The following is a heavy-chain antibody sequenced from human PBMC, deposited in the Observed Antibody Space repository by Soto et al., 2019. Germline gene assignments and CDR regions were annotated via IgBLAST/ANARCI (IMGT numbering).Heavy chain of an antibody. D-gene: IGHD3-22*01. CDR3: ARAAIYYDSSGYHVLGYYFDY. V-gene: IGHV4-30-2*01. Sequence: QLQLQESGSGLVKPSQTLSLTCAVSGGSISSGGYSWSWIRQPPGKGLEWIGYIYHSGSPYYNPSPKRRVTIAVDRTKNQFSLKLSSVTAADTAVYYCARAAIYYDSSGYHVLGYYFDYWGQGTLVTVSS. J-gene: IGHJ4*02. CDR1: GGSISSGGYS. CDR2: IYHSGSP.